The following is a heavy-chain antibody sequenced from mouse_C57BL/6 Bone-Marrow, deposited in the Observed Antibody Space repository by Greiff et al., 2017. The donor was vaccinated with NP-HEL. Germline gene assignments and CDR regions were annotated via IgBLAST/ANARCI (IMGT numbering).Heavy chain of an antibody. D-gene: IGHD2-4*01. CDR1: GYAFSSSW. V-gene: IGHV1-82*01. J-gene: IGHJ3*01. CDR2: FNFDDGVT. CDR3: ATPIYYDYDAY. Sequence: VQLQQSGPGLVKPCASVSISCTASGYAFSSSWLNCVKQRFGKGLVGFVRFNFDDGVTNYNRNLKGKATLTVDKSSSTAYMQLSSLTSEDSAIYFCATPIYYDYDAYWGQGTLVTVSA.